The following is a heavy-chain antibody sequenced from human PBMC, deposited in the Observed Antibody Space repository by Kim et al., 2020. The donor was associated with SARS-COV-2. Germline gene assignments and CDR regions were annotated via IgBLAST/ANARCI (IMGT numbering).Heavy chain of an antibody. CDR1: GGSISSYY. Sequence: SETLSLTCTVSGGSISSYYWSWIRQPPGKGLEWIGYFYYSGSTHYNPSLKSRVTISVDTSKNQFSLKLSSVTAADTAVYYCARVRLLLPYYYYYGMYVWGQGTTVTVSS. CDR3: ARVRLLLPYYYYYGMYV. CDR2: FYYSGST. D-gene: IGHD2-15*01. V-gene: IGHV4-59*01. J-gene: IGHJ6*02.